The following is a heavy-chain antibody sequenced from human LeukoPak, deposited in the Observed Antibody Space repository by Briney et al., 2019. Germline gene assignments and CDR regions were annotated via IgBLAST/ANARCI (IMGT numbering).Heavy chain of an antibody. CDR1: GGSISSYY. Sequence: SETLSLTCTVSGGSISSYYWSWIRQPPGKGLEWIGYIYYSGSTNYNPSLKSRVTISIDTSKNQFSLKLRSATAADTAVYYCARRFGIWGQGTMVTVSS. D-gene: IGHD3-10*01. J-gene: IGHJ3*02. V-gene: IGHV4-59*08. CDR3: ARRFGI. CDR2: IYYSGST.